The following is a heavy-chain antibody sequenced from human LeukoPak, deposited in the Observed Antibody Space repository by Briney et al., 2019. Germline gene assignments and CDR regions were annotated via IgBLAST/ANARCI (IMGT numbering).Heavy chain of an antibody. J-gene: IGHJ5*02. V-gene: IGHV3-30*03. Sequence: GGSLRLSCAASRLTFSSYGMHWVRQAPGKGLEWVAVISYDGSNKYYADSVKGRFTISRDNAKNSLYLQMNSLRAEDTAVYYCARGRYCSSTSCYPRWFDPWGQGTLVTVSS. CDR3: ARGRYCSSTSCYPRWFDP. CDR2: ISYDGSNK. CDR1: RLTFSSYG. D-gene: IGHD2-2*01.